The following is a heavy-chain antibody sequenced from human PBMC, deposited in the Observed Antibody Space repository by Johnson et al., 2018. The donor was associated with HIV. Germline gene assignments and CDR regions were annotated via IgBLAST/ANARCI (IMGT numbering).Heavy chain of an antibody. Sequence: VQLVESWGGLVKPGGSLRLSCAASGFTFSNAWMSWVRQAPGKGLEWVGRIKSKTDGGTTDYAAPVKGRFTISRDDSKNTLYLQMNSLKTEDTAVYYCTTDHVTMIVVNAFDIWGQGTMVTVSS. J-gene: IGHJ3*02. CDR2: IKSKTDGGTT. V-gene: IGHV3-15*01. CDR3: TTDHVTMIVVNAFDI. CDR1: GFTFSNAW. D-gene: IGHD3-22*01.